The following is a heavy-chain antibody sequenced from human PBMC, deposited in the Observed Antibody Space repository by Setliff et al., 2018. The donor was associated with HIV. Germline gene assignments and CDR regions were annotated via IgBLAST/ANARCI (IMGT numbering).Heavy chain of an antibody. Sequence: ASVKVSCKASGSSFTSYGLNWVRQAPGQGLEWMGWISVYNGYTNYAQKVRDRVTMTADTSTSTAYMELRSLRSDDTAVYYCARVPVSNYYYYMDVWGKGTTVTVSS. V-gene: IGHV1-18*01. CDR1: GSSFTSYG. J-gene: IGHJ6*03. CDR2: ISVYNGYT. CDR3: ARVPVSNYYYYMDV.